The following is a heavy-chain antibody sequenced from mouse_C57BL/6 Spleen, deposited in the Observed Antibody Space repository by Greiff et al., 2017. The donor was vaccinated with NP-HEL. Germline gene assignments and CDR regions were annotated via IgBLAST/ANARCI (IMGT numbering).Heavy chain of an antibody. Sequence: QVHVKQSGPELVKPGASVKLSCKASGYTFTSYDINWVKQRPGQGLEWIGWIYPRDGSTKYNEKFKGKATLTVDTSSSTAYMELHSLTSEDSAVYFCSYGSPPWFAYWGQGTLVTVSA. D-gene: IGHD1-1*01. CDR2: IYPRDGST. CDR1: GYTFTSYD. V-gene: IGHV1-85*01. CDR3: SYGSPPWFAY. J-gene: IGHJ3*01.